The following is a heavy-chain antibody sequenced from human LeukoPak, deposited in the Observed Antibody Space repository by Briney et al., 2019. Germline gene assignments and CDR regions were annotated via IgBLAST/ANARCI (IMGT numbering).Heavy chain of an antibody. J-gene: IGHJ4*02. CDR1: GGSISSSSYY. Sequence: SETLSLTCTVSGGSISSSSYYWGWIRQPPGKGLEWIGSIYYSGSTYYNPSLKSRFTISVDTSKNQFSLKLSSVTAADTAVYYCARGDTAMVTPTIDYWGQGTLVTVSS. CDR3: ARGDTAMVTPTIDY. D-gene: IGHD5-18*01. CDR2: IYYSGST. V-gene: IGHV4-39*07.